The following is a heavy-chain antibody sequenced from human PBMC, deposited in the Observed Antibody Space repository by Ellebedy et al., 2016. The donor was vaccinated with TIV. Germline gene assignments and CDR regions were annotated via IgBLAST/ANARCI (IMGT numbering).Heavy chain of an antibody. J-gene: IGHJ4*02. CDR3: ARVSRSTVTD. D-gene: IGHD4-17*01. CDR2: IYYSGNT. Sequence: GSLRLSXTVSGGSISSYYWSWIRQPPGKGLEWIGYIYYSGNTNYNPSLKSRVTISVDRSKNQFSLKLSSVTAADTAVYYCARVSRSTVTDWGQGTLVTVSS. V-gene: IGHV4-59*12. CDR1: GGSISSYY.